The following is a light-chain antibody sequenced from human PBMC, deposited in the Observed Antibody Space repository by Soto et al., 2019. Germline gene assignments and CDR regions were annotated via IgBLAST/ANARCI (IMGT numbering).Light chain of an antibody. CDR1: QSISSS. CDR2: KAS. J-gene: IGKJ1*01. V-gene: IGKV1-5*03. CDR3: QQYNTYSRT. Sequence: DIQMTQSPSTLSASVGDRITITCRASQSISSSLAWYQQKPGKAPKLLIYKASSLQSGVPSRFGGAGPGTEFTLTISSLQPDDFATYYCQQYNTYSRTFGQGTKVDIK.